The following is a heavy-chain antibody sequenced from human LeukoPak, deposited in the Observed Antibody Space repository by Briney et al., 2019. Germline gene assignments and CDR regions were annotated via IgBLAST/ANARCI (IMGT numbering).Heavy chain of an antibody. CDR1: GFTFSSYS. CDR2: ISSSSSYI. CDR3: ASRRLRLGELSLYFDY. D-gene: IGHD3-16*02. J-gene: IGHJ4*02. Sequence: PGGSLRLSCAASGFTFSSYSMNWVRQAPGKGLEWVSSISSSSSYIYYADSVKGRFTISRDNAKNSLYLQMNSLRAEDTAVYYCASRRLRLGELSLYFDYWGQGTLVTVSS. V-gene: IGHV3-21*01.